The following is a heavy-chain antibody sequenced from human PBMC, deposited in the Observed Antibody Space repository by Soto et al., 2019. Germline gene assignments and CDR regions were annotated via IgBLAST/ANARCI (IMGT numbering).Heavy chain of an antibody. Sequence: QVQLVESGGGVVQPGRSLRLSCAASGFTFSSYGMHWVRQAPGKGLEWVAVISYDGSNKYYADSVKGRFTIARDNSKNTRYLQMNSLRAEETAVYYCAKGSSSWYYDAFDIWGPGKIVTVSS. D-gene: IGHD6-13*01. CDR1: GFTFSSYG. CDR3: AKGSSSWYYDAFDI. V-gene: IGHV3-30*18. J-gene: IGHJ3*02. CDR2: ISYDGSNK.